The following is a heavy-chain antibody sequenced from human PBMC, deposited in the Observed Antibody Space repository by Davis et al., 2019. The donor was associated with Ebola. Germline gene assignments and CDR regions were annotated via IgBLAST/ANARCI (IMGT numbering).Heavy chain of an antibody. CDR2: IYTDGSTT. D-gene: IGHD5/OR15-5a*01. V-gene: IGHV3-74*01. Sequence: PGGSLRLSCVGSAFTFRSYWFHWVRQAPGKGLEWVSLIYTDGSTTNYADSVRGRFTTSRDNAKNTLFLQMNSLRADDTAVYYCARGVGGRAGYWGQGTLVTVSS. J-gene: IGHJ4*02. CDR1: AFTFRSYW. CDR3: ARGVGGRAGY.